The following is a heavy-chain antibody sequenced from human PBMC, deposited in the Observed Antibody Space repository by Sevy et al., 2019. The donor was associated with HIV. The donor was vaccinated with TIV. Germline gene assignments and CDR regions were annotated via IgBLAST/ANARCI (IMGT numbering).Heavy chain of an antibody. D-gene: IGHD3-22*01. CDR2: IYWDDDK. J-gene: IGHJ4*02. V-gene: IGHV2-5*02. CDR3: AHKTAYDSSGYYYFNS. Sequence: SGPTLVNPTQTLTLTCTFSGFSLSTTGVGVGWIRQPPGKALEWLALIYWDDDKRYSPSLKSRLTITKDTSKNQVVLTVTNMDPVDTATYYRAHKTAYDSSGYYYFNSWGQGTLVTVSS. CDR1: GFSLSTTGVG.